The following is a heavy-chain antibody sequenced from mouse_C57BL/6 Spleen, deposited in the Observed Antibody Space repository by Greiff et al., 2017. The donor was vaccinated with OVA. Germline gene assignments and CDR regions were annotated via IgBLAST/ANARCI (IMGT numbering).Heavy chain of an antibody. CDR1: GYTFTDYY. Sequence: VKLQQSGAELVRPGASVKLSCKASGYTFTDYYINWVKQRPGQGLEWIARIYPGSGNTYYNEKFKGKATLTAEKSSSTAYMQLSSLTSEDSAVYFCARSDGNFYFDYWGQGTTLTVSS. D-gene: IGHD2-1*01. CDR2: IYPGSGNT. CDR3: ARSDGNFYFDY. J-gene: IGHJ2*01. V-gene: IGHV1-76*01.